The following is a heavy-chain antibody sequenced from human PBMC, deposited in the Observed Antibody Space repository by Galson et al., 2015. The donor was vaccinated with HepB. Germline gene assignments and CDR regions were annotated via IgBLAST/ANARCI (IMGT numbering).Heavy chain of an antibody. J-gene: IGHJ4*02. CDR1: GFTLSSYA. CDR3: ARDSGYVSGWYAGRGGFDY. CDR2: ISYDGRTQ. D-gene: IGHD6-19*01. V-gene: IGHV3-30*04. Sequence: SLRLSCAASGFTLSSYAIHWVRQAPGKGLEWVTVISYDGRTQNYADSVMGRFTISRDNSKDTVYLRMSSLRADDTAVYYCARDSGYVSGWYAGRGGFDYWGQGALVIVSS.